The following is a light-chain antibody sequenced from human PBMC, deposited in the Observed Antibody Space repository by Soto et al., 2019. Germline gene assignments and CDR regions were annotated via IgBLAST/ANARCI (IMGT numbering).Light chain of an antibody. CDR1: SGHSSYT. V-gene: IGLV4-69*01. Sequence: HPVLTTSPSASTSLGASFKLTCTLRSGHSSYTIAWHQQQPEKCPRYLMPLNRDGSHSTGDGIPDRFSGSSSGAERYLSISRLQAEDEADYSCQTWGTGIEVFGGGTKRTVL. CDR3: QTWGTGIEV. J-gene: IGLJ3*02. CDR2: LNRDGSH.